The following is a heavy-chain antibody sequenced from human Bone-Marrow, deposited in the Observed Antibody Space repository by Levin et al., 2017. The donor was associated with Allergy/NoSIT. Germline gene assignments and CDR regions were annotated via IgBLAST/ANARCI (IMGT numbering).Heavy chain of an antibody. V-gene: IGHV3-33*01. CDR3: AANYYGSGGAWGRRHPNWFDP. J-gene: IGHJ5*02. CDR1: GFTFSSYG. CDR2: IWYDGSNK. D-gene: IGHD3-10*01. Sequence: LPGGSLRLSCAASGFTFSSYGMHWVRQAPGKGLEWVAVIWYDGSNKYYADSVKGRFTISRDNSKNTLYLQMNSLRAEDTAVYYCAANYYGSGGAWGRRHPNWFDPWGQGTLVTVSS.